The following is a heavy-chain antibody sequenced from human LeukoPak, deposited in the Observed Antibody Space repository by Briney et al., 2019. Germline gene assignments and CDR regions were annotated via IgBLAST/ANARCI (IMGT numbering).Heavy chain of an antibody. D-gene: IGHD4-23*01. CDR2: ISYDGSNK. CDR3: AKNSLSGYGGNDYYFDY. Sequence: GGSLRLSCAASGFTFSSYAMHWVRQAPGKGLEWVAVISYDGSNKYYADSVKGRFTISRDNSGNTLYLQMNSLRVEDTAVYSCAKNSLSGYGGNDYYFDYWGQGTLVTVSS. J-gene: IGHJ4*02. CDR1: GFTFSSYA. V-gene: IGHV3-30*04.